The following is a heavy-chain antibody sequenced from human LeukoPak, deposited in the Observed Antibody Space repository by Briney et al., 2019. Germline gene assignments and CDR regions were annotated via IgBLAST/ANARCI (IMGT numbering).Heavy chain of an antibody. D-gene: IGHD5-24*01. V-gene: IGHV4-39*07. CDR3: ARGAERWPYYFDY. CDR2: IYSSGST. Sequence: SETLSLTCTVSGGSITTSTYYWAWIRQPPGKGLEWIVSIYSSGSTYYNPSLKSQVTISVDTSKNQFSLKLSSVTAADTAVYYCARGAERWPYYFDYWGQGTLVTVSS. J-gene: IGHJ4*02. CDR1: GGSITTSTYY.